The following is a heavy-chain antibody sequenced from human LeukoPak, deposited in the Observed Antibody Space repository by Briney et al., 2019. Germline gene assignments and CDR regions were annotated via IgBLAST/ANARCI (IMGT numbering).Heavy chain of an antibody. D-gene: IGHD3-3*01. CDR2: IYYSGST. Sequence: SETLSLTCTVSGGSISSYYWSWIRQPPGKGLEWIGYIYYSGSTNYNPSLKSRVTISVDSSKNQFSLKLSSVTAADTAVYYCAKVLWSGYYTPYYYYYYYMDVWGKGTTVTVSS. V-gene: IGHV4-59*01. CDR3: AKVLWSGYYTPYYYYYYYMDV. J-gene: IGHJ6*03. CDR1: GGSISSYY.